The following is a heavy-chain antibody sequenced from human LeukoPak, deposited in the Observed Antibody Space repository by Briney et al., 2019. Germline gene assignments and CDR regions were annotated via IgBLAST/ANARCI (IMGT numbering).Heavy chain of an antibody. D-gene: IGHD1-26*01. J-gene: IGHJ4*02. CDR3: ARMYSGTYGGIDY. Sequence: SETLSLTCTVSGGSMKSYYWSWIRQPAGKGLEWIGRVYSSGSTNYNPSLKSRVTMSVDTSRNQFSLKLSSVTAADTAVYYCARMYSGTYGGIDYWGQGTLVTVSS. CDR1: GGSMKSYY. CDR2: VYSSGST. V-gene: IGHV4-4*07.